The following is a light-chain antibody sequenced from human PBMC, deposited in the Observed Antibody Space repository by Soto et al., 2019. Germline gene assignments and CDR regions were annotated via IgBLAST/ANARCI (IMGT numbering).Light chain of an antibody. CDR3: LQYCSSPYS. V-gene: IGKV3-20*01. CDR2: GAS. J-gene: IGKJ2*03. CDR1: QSVSSSY. Sequence: EIVLTQSPGTLSLSPGERATLSCRASQSVSSSYLAWYQQKPGQAPRPLIYGASSRATGIPDRFSGSGSGTDFTLTISRLEPEDVGVYYCLQYCSSPYSFREGTKLEIK.